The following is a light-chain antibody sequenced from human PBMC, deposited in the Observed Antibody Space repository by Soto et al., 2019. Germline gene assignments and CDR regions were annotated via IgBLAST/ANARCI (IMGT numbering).Light chain of an antibody. J-gene: IGKJ1*01. Sequence: DIVMTQSPLSLPVTPGEPASISCRSSQSLLHSNGYNELDWYLQKPGQSPQLLIYLGSNRASGVPDRFSGSGSGTDFTLKISRVESEDVGVYYCMQPLQSWTFGQGTKVEIK. CDR2: LGS. CDR1: QSLLHSNGYNE. V-gene: IGKV2-28*01. CDR3: MQPLQSWT.